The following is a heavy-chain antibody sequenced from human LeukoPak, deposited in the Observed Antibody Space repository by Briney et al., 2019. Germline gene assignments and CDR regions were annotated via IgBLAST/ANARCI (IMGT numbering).Heavy chain of an antibody. CDR3: AKEGSGWYLPGWFDP. CDR1: GFTFSSYA. CDR2: ISGSGGST. J-gene: IGHJ5*02. Sequence: GGSQRLSCAASGFTFSSYAMSWVRQAPGKGLEWVSAISGSGGSTYYADSVKGRFTISRDNSKNTLYLQMNSLRAEDTAVYYCAKEGSGWYLPGWFDPWGQGTLVTVSS. D-gene: IGHD6-19*01. V-gene: IGHV3-23*01.